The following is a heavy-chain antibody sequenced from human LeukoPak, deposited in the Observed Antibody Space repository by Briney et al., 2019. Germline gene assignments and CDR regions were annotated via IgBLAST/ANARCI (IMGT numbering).Heavy chain of an antibody. CDR2: ISSNGDNT. CDR3: AKGSEGCSGGSCYSLTMDY. Sequence: GGSLRLSCSVSGFTFSTYVMHWVRQAPGKGLEYVSAISSNGDNTYYADSVKGRFTISRDNSKNTLYLQMNSLRAEDTAVYYCAKGSEGCSGGSCYSLTMDYWGQGTLITVSS. J-gene: IGHJ4*02. D-gene: IGHD2-15*01. V-gene: IGHV3-64*04. CDR1: GFTFSTYV.